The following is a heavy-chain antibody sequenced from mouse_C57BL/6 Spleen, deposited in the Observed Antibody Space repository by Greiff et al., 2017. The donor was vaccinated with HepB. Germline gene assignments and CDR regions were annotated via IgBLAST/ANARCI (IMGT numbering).Heavy chain of an antibody. CDR2: IYPGDGDT. CDR3: ARGGPAQATTWFAY. Sequence: VQLQQSGPELVKPGASVKLSCKASGYAFSSYWMNWVKQRPGKGLEWIGRIYPGDGDTNYNGKFKGKATLTADKSSSTTYMQLSSLTSEDSAVYFCARGGPAQATTWFAYWGQGTLVTVSA. J-gene: IGHJ3*01. CDR1: GYAFSSYW. D-gene: IGHD3-2*02. V-gene: IGHV1-82*01.